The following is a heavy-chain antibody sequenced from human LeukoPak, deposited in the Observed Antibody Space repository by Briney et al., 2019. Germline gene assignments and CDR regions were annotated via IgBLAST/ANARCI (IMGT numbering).Heavy chain of an antibody. V-gene: IGHV4-59*01. J-gene: IGHJ4*02. CDR3: AREGGLGTYYNS. D-gene: IGHD3-10*01. Sequence: SETLSLTCSVSGGSISNNYWSWIRQPPGKGLEWIGNTYSGSTNYNPSLKSRVTISVDTSKSQFSLKLSSVTAADTAVYYCAREGGLGTYYNSWGQGTLVTVSS. CDR1: GGSISNNY. CDR2: TYSGST.